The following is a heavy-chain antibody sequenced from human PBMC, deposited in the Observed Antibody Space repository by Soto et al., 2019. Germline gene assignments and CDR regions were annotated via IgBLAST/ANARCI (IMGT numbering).Heavy chain of an antibody. Sequence: QITMKESGPTLVKPTQTLTLTCTFSGFSLNTGGLGVGWIRQPTGKALEWLALIYWDGDKRYSPSLKRRLSITTDTFNNQVVLTMTNMDPVDTATYYCAHSLCGGDCLRSYSSHYYYGMDVWGQGTTVTVSS. CDR1: GFSLNTGGLG. CDR3: AHSLCGGDCLRSYSSHYYYGMDV. V-gene: IGHV2-5*02. J-gene: IGHJ6*02. CDR2: IYWDGDK. D-gene: IGHD2-21*02.